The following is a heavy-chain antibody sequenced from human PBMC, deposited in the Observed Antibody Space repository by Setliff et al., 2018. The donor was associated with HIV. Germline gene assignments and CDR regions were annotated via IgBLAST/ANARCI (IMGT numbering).Heavy chain of an antibody. D-gene: IGHD5-18*01. CDR1: GFTFSNYN. V-gene: IGHV3-48*04. CDR2: ISSGINTI. CDR3: ARVANSRGYSYDFDS. Sequence: GGSLRLSCAASGFTFSNYNMNWVRQAPGKGLEWVSYISSGINTIYYADSVKGRFTISRDNAKNSLYLQMNSLRAEDTAVYYCARVANSRGYSYDFDSWGQGTLVTVSS. J-gene: IGHJ4*02.